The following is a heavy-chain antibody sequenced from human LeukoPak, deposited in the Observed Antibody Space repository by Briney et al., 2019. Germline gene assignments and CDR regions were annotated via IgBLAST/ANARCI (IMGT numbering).Heavy chain of an antibody. V-gene: IGHV1-24*01. CDR1: GYILTELS. D-gene: IGHD3-10*01. CDR3: ARGLMVRGVIDWFDP. J-gene: IGHJ5*02. Sequence: ASVKVSCKVYGYILTELSMHWVRQAPGKEREWLGGFDPEDGETIYAQKFQGRFTMTEDTSTDTAYIELSSLRSEDTAVYYCARGLMVRGVIDWFDPWGQGTLVTVSS. CDR2: FDPEDGET.